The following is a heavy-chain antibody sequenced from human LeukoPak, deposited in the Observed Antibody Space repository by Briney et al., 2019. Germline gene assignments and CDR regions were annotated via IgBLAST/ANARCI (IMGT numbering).Heavy chain of an antibody. D-gene: IGHD4-17*01. J-gene: IGHJ4*02. CDR3: ARYDYGVYRTFDY. CDR1: GFTFSSYG. CDR2: ISYDGSNK. Sequence: GRSLRLSCAASGFTFSSYGMHWVRQAPGKGLEWVAVISYDGSNKYYADSVKGRFTISRDNSKNTLYLQMDSLRVEDTAAYYCARYDYGVYRTFDYWGQGTLVTVSS. V-gene: IGHV3-30*03.